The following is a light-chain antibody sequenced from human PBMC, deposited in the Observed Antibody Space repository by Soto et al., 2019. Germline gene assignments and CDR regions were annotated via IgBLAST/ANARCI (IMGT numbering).Light chain of an antibody. CDR2: DAS. Sequence: DIPMTQSPSTLSASIRDRVTISCRASQSISSWLAWYQQKPGRAPKLLIYDASTLQSGVPSRFSGSGSGTEFTLTISSLQPEDYATYYCQQHNSFPRSFGQGTKLEIK. CDR1: QSISSW. CDR3: QQHNSFPRS. V-gene: IGKV1-5*01. J-gene: IGKJ2*01.